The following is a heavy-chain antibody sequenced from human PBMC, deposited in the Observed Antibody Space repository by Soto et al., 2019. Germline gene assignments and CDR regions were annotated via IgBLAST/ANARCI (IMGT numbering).Heavy chain of an antibody. CDR3: AKEHVVLMVYAIGFDY. V-gene: IGHV3-23*01. D-gene: IGHD2-8*01. CDR1: GFTFSSYS. J-gene: IGHJ4*02. CDR2: ISGSGGST. Sequence: GGSLRLSCAASGFTFSSYSMNWVRQAPGKGLEWVSAISGSGGSTYYADSVKGRFTISRDNSKNTLYLQMNSLRAEDTAVYYCAKEHVVLMVYAIGFDYWGQGTLVTVSS.